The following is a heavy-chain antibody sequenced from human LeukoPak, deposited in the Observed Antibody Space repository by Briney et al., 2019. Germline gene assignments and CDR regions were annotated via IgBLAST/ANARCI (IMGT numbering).Heavy chain of an antibody. CDR3: ASSYYDSSDYRFDY. V-gene: IGHV1-2*02. CDR2: INPNSGGT. D-gene: IGHD3-22*01. CDR1: GYTFTGYY. J-gene: IGHJ4*02. Sequence: GASVKVSCKASGYTFTGYYTHWVRQAPGQGLEWMGWINPNSGGTNYAQKFQGRATMTRDTSISTTYMELSRLRSDDTAVYYCASSYYDSSDYRFDYWGQGTLVTVSS.